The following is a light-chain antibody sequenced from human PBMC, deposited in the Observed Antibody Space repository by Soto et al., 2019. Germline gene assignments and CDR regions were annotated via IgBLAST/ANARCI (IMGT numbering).Light chain of an antibody. CDR2: EVS. CDR3: SSYTSTSTLVL. J-gene: IGLJ2*01. CDR1: NSDVGHYNY. V-gene: IGLV2-14*01. Sequence: QSALTQPASVSASPGQSITISCTGTNSDVGHYNYVSWYQWHPGKVPKLIIFEVSDRPSGVSARFSGSKSGNTASLTISGLQAEDEADYFCSSYTSTSTLVLFGGGTKLTV.